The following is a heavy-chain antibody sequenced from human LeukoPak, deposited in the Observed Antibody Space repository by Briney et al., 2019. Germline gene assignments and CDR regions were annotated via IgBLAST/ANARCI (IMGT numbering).Heavy chain of an antibody. CDR2: IIPILGIA. Sequence: ASVKVSCKASGGTFGSYAISWVRQAPGQGLEWMGRIIPILGIANYAQKFQGRVTITADKSTSTAYMELSSLRSEDTAVYYCARDTPWQVVPAATLYGMDVWGQGTTVTVSS. J-gene: IGHJ6*02. V-gene: IGHV1-69*04. CDR3: ARDTPWQVVPAATLYGMDV. CDR1: GGTFGSYA. D-gene: IGHD2-2*01.